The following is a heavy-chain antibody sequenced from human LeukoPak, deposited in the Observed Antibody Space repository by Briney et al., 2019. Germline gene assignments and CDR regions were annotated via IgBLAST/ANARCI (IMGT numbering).Heavy chain of an antibody. D-gene: IGHD2-2*01. CDR1: GFTFGTHT. CDR3: ARDVGYCSSTSCSYYGMDV. J-gene: IGHJ6*02. Sequence: GGSLRLSCAASGFTFGTHTMNWVRQAPGKGLEWVSSITSSSSYIYYADSVKGRFTISRDNAKNSLYLQMNSLRAEDTAVYYCARDVGYCSSTSCSYYGMDVWGQGTTVTVSS. V-gene: IGHV3-21*01. CDR2: ITSSSSYI.